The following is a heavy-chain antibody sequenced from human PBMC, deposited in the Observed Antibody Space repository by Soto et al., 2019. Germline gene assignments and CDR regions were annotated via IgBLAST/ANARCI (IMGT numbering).Heavy chain of an antibody. CDR3: ARVPSPFDYYYALDV. J-gene: IGHJ6*02. CDR2: IFSSGTT. D-gene: IGHD3-16*01. CDR1: GSSIRIGNIY. Sequence: PWWSLALTFTVSGSSIRIGNIYGSWHRQAPGKGLEWIGYIFSSGTTYYNPSLKSRLTMSLDTSQNQFSLRLASVTDADSAVYYCARVPSPFDYYYALDVWGQGTTVNGS. V-gene: IGHV4-30-4*01.